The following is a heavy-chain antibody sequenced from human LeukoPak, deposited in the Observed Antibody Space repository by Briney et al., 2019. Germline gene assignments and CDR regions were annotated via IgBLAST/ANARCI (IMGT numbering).Heavy chain of an antibody. CDR3: ASGTSTYYELYF. CDR1: GGSISISYY. D-gene: IGHD3-3*01. Sequence: PSETLSLTCTVSGGSISISYYWGWIRQPPGKGLEWIGSFFYSGSTYYNPSLKSRLTMSVDTSNNQFSLKLMSVTAAVTAVYYCASGTSTYYELYFWGQGTLVTVSS. CDR2: FFYSGST. J-gene: IGHJ4*02. V-gene: IGHV4-39*01.